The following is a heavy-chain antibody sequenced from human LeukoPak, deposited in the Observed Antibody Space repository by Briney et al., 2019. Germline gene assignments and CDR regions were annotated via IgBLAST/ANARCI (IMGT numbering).Heavy chain of an antibody. J-gene: IGHJ2*01. Sequence: ASVKVSCKASGYTFTSYHMHWVRQAPGQGLEWMGIINPSGGSTSYAQKFQGRVTMTRDMSTSTVYMELSSLRSEDTAVYYCARAADTAMVTGWYFDLWGRGTLVTVSS. D-gene: IGHD5-18*01. V-gene: IGHV1-46*01. CDR2: INPSGGST. CDR1: GYTFTSYH. CDR3: ARAADTAMVTGWYFDL.